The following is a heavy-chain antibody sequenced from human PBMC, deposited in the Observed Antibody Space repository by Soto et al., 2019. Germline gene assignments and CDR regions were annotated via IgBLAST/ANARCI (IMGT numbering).Heavy chain of an antibody. CDR3: AKVHGSGWAPYFDL. V-gene: IGHV3-23*01. CDR1: GGSISSGGYS. J-gene: IGHJ4*02. CDR2: ISGGGTTI. Sequence: ETLSLTCTVSGGSISSGGYSWTWVRQAPGKGLEWVSTISGGGTTIYYADSVKGRFTISRDNSKNTLYLQMARLRAEDTALYYCAKVHGSGWAPYFDLWGQGTLVTVSS. D-gene: IGHD6-19*01.